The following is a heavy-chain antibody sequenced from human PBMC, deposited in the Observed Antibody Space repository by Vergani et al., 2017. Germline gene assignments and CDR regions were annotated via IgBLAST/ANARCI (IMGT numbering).Heavy chain of an antibody. V-gene: IGHV3-9*01. Sequence: EVQLVESGGGLVQPGRSLRLSCAASGFTFDDYAMHWVRQAPGKGLEWVSGISWNSGSIGYADSVKGRFTISRDNAKNSLYLQMNSLRAEDTALYYCAKDPGFGESRGLMLVYWGQGTLVTVS. CDR2: ISWNSGSI. D-gene: IGHD3-10*01. J-gene: IGHJ4*02. CDR1: GFTFDDYA. CDR3: AKDPGFGESRGLMLVY.